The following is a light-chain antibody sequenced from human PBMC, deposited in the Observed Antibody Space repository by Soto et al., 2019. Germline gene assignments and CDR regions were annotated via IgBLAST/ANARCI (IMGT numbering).Light chain of an antibody. Sequence: EIVMTQSPATLSVSPGERATLSCRASQSVSSNLAWYQQKPGQAPRLLIYGASSRATGIPDRFSGSGSGTDFSLTIRRLEPDDFAVYYCQKYDSNWPKITFGQGTRLEIK. V-gene: IGKV3D-15*01. CDR3: QKYDSNWPKIT. CDR1: QSVSSN. J-gene: IGKJ5*01. CDR2: GAS.